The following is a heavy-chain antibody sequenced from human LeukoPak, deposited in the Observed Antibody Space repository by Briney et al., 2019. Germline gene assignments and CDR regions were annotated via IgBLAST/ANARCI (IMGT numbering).Heavy chain of an antibody. D-gene: IGHD6-13*01. J-gene: IGHJ4*02. CDR2: ISYDGSNK. V-gene: IGHV3-30-3*01. CDR3: AGAQAAALISTQFDY. Sequence: GGSLRLSCAASGFTFSSYAMHWVRQAPGKGLEWVAVISYDGSNKYYADSVKGRFTISRDNSKNTLYLQMNSLRAEDTAVYYCAGAQAAALISTQFDYWGQGTLVTVSS. CDR1: GFTFSSYA.